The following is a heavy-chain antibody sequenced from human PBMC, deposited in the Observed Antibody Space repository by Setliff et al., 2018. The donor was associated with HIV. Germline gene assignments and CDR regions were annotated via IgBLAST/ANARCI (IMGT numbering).Heavy chain of an antibody. CDR1: GYTFTGYY. Sequence: ASVKVSCKASGYTFTGYYMHWVRQAPGQGLEWMGWINPDSGGTNLAQKFLGRVTLTRDTSISTAYMELSRLRSDDTAVYYCARNVPGILPRWVRFDPWGQGTLVTVSS. D-gene: IGHD1-20*01. CDR3: ARNVPGILPRWVRFDP. CDR2: INPDSGGT. J-gene: IGHJ5*02. V-gene: IGHV1-2*02.